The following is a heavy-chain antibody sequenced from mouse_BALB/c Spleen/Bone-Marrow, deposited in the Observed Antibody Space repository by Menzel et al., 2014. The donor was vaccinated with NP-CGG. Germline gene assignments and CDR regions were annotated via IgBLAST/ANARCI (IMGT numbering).Heavy chain of an antibody. J-gene: IGHJ3*01. CDR2: IYWDDDQ. D-gene: IGHD2-2*01. CDR1: GFSLSTSGMG. Sequence: VKLVESGPGILQPSQTLSLTCSFSGFSLSTSGMGVSWIRQPSGKGLEWLAHIYWDDDQRYNPTLKSRLTISKDTSSNQVFLKITSVDTADTATYFCARSPDGYGFAHWGQGTLVTVSA. CDR3: ARSPDGYGFAH. V-gene: IGHV8-12*01.